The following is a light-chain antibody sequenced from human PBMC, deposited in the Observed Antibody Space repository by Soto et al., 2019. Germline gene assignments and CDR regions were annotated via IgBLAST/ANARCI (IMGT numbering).Light chain of an antibody. V-gene: IGKV1-9*01. CDR3: QQLLSYPIT. CDR2: AAS. CDR1: QDIRYY. J-gene: IGKJ5*01. Sequence: DIQMTQSPSSLSVSVGDRVTITCRASQDIRYYLAWYQQRPGEVPKLLIYAASTLQSGVPLRFSGSGSGTSFTLTISSLQPEDFATYYCQQLLSYPITFGQGTRLEIK.